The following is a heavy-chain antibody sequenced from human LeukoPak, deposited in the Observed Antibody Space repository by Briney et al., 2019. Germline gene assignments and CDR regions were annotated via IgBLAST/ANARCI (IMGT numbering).Heavy chain of an antibody. CDR2: ISGSGGST. V-gene: IGHV3-23*01. J-gene: IGHJ4*02. CDR3: AKDLRRDIVVVVAATRGVDY. D-gene: IGHD2-15*01. Sequence: GGSLRLSCAASGFTFSSYAMSWVRQAPGKGLEWVSAISGSGGSTYYADSVKGRFTISRDNSKNTLYLQMNSLRAEDTAVYYCAKDLRRDIVVVVAATRGVDYWGQGTLVTVSS. CDR1: GFTFSSYA.